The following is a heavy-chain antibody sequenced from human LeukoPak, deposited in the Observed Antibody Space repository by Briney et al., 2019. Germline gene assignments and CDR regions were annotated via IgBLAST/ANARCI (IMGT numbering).Heavy chain of an antibody. Sequence: ASVKVSCKASGYVYTSHWMHWVRQAPGQRLEWMGWINAGNGNTKYSQKFQGRVTITRDTSASTAYMELSSLRSEDTAVYYCARTYYDFWSGHLYYFDYWGQGTLVTVSS. CDR3: ARTYYDFWSGHLYYFDY. V-gene: IGHV1-3*01. J-gene: IGHJ4*02. CDR2: INAGNGNT. CDR1: GYVYTSHW. D-gene: IGHD3-3*01.